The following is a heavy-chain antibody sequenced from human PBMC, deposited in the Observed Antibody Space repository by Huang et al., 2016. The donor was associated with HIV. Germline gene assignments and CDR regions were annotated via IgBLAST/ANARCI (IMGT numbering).Heavy chain of an antibody. V-gene: IGHV1-69*01. D-gene: IGHD3-22*01. CDR2: IIPTLGTA. CDR1: GGSFRNFA. Sequence: QVQLVQSGAEVKKPGSSVKVSCKASGGSFRNFAIGWVGQAPGKGREWMGGIIPTLGTANYAQKFQGRVTIIADESTSTAYMERSSLRSEDTAVYYCATVDYYDTSGPQRGYFDNWGQGTLVTVSS. J-gene: IGHJ4*02. CDR3: ATVDYYDTSGPQRGYFDN.